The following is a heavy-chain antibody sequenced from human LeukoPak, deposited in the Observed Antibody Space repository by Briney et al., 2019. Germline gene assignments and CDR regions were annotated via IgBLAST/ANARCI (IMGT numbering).Heavy chain of an antibody. D-gene: IGHD2-2*01. CDR1: GGTFSSCA. CDR2: IIPIFGTA. V-gene: IGHV1-69*01. Sequence: GSSVKVSCKASGGTFSSCAISWVRQAPGQGLEWMGGIIPIFGTANYAQKFQGRVTITADESTSTAYMELSSLRSEDTAVYYCARGRDIVVVPAATTYYYYYMDVWGKGATVTVSS. CDR3: ARGRDIVVVPAATTYYYYYMDV. J-gene: IGHJ6*03.